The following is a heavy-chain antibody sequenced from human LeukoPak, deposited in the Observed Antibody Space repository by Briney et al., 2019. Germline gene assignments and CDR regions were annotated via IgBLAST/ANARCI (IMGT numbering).Heavy chain of an antibody. D-gene: IGHD3-22*01. CDR1: GDSVSSNSAA. Sequence: SQTLSLTCAISGDSVSSNSAAWNWIRQSPSRGLEWLGRTYYRSKWYNDYAVSVKSRITINPDTSKNQFSLQLNSVTPEDTAVYYCARDTSYYYDSSGSPNHLYWYFDLWGRGTLVTVSS. V-gene: IGHV6-1*01. CDR2: TYYRSKWYN. CDR3: ARDTSYYYDSSGSPNHLYWYFDL. J-gene: IGHJ2*01.